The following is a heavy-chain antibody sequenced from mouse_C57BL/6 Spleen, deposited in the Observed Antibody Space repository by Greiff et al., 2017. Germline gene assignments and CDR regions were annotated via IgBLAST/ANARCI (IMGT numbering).Heavy chain of an antibody. CDR1: GYAFSSSW. CDR2: IYPGDGDT. Sequence: VQLQQSGPELVKPGASVKISCKASGYAFSSSWMNWVKQRPGKGLEWIGRIYPGDGDTNYNGKFKGKATLTADKSSSTAYMQLSSLTSEDSAVYFCARAVITTVVSPSYFDYWGQGTTLTVSS. V-gene: IGHV1-82*01. D-gene: IGHD1-1*01. CDR3: ARAVITTVVSPSYFDY. J-gene: IGHJ2*01.